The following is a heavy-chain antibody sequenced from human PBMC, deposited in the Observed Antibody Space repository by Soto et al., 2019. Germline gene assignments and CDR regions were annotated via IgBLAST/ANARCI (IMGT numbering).Heavy chain of an antibody. Sequence: QVQLVESGGGVVQPGRSLRLSCAASGFAFSTYGIHWVRQAPGKGLEWVAVIWYDGSNKYYADSVKGRFTISRDNSKNALYLHMDSLGAGDTAVYSCARAVGPYDYWGQGTLVTVSS. D-gene: IGHD1-26*01. CDR1: GFAFSTYG. CDR3: ARAVGPYDY. CDR2: IWYDGSNK. V-gene: IGHV3-33*01. J-gene: IGHJ4*02.